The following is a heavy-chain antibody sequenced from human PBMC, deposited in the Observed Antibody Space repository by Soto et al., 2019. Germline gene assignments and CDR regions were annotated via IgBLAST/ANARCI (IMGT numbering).Heavy chain of an antibody. CDR1: GASISSDC. Sequence: PXESLSLPITVSGASISSDCWSWSRLRPGKGLQWIGYIYYSGSTNHNPTLNSRVTISVDTSKNQFSLKLSSVTAAATAVYYCAGGTGAGYNYAPWFDHWGQGILVTVPQ. V-gene: IGHV4-59*13. CDR2: IYYSGST. CDR3: AGGTGAGYNYAPWFDH. D-gene: IGHD5-12*01. J-gene: IGHJ5*02.